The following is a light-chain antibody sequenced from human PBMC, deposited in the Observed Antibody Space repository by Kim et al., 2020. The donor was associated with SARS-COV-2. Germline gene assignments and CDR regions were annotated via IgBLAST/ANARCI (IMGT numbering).Light chain of an antibody. CDR1: SSNIGADYD. CDR2: GNS. CDR3: QSYDSSLSHAV. Sequence: QSVLTQPPSASGAPGQRVTISCTGSSSNIGADYDVHWYQHLPGTAPKLLIYGNSNRPSGVPDRFSGSKSGTSASLAITGLQAEDEADYSCQSYDSSLSHAVFGGGTQLTVL. J-gene: IGLJ7*01. V-gene: IGLV1-40*01.